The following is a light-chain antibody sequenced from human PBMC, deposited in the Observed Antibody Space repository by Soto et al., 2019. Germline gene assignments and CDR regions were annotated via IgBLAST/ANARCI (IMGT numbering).Light chain of an antibody. CDR3: QQANSFPFT. Sequence: DIQMTQSPSTVSASVGDGVTITCRASQSVRTWLAWYQQKPGKAPKLLIYDASTLESGVSSGFSGSGSGTEFTLTISSLQPDDFATYYCQQANSFPFTFGPGTKVDIK. J-gene: IGKJ3*01. CDR2: DAS. CDR1: QSVRTW. V-gene: IGKV1-5*01.